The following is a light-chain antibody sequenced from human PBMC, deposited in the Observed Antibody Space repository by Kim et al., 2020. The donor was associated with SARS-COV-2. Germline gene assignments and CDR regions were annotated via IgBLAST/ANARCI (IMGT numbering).Light chain of an antibody. Sequence: PGERATLSGRASQSVSNNLAWYQQRPGQAPRLLIYYASTRATGIPARFSGSGSGTEFTLTISSLQSEDFAVYYCQQYNDWPPKYTCGQGTKLEIK. CDR3: QQYNDWPPKYT. J-gene: IGKJ2*01. V-gene: IGKV3-15*01. CDR1: QSVSNN. CDR2: YAS.